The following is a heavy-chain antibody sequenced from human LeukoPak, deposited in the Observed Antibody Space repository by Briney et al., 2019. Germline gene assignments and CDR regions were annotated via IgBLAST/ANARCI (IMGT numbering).Heavy chain of an antibody. D-gene: IGHD3-22*01. CDR3: ASEGNYDSSGYSRYNYYYMDV. CDR2: SIPAFGTA. V-gene: IGHV1-69*05. Sequence: SVKVSCKGSGGTFISYNISWVRQAPGQGVEWMGGSIPAFGTAHYAQKFQGRVTFTTDESTTTAYMELRSLRSEDTAVYYCASEGNYDSSGYSRYNYYYMDVWGKGTAVTVSS. CDR1: GGTFISYN. J-gene: IGHJ6*03.